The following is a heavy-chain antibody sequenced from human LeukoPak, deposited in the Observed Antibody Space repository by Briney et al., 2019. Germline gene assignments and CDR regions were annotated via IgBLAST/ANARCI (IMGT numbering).Heavy chain of an antibody. V-gene: IGHV4-59*01. CDR1: GGSISSSH. CDR3: ARGYYDARGDSKPFDI. J-gene: IGHJ3*02. CDR2: TSHSGST. D-gene: IGHD3-22*01. Sequence: SETLSLTCTVSGGSISSSHWSWIRQPPERGLEWIGYTSHSGSTNYKPSLKSRVSISIDTSKNQFSLKLTSVTAADTAMYYCARGYYDARGDSKPFDIWGQGTIVTVSS.